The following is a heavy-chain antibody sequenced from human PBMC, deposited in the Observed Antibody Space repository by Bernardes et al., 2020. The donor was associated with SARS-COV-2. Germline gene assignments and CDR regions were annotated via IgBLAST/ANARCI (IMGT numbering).Heavy chain of an antibody. Sequence: GGSLRLSCAASGFTFSNSGMSWVRQAPGKGLEWVSSLNSGGSTFYADSVKGRFTISRDTFKNILYLQLNGLRGEDTAIYYCAKLSCGGACSNFVWHFDFWGRGILVSVSS. V-gene: IGHV3-23*01. CDR2: LNSGGST. CDR1: GFTFSNSG. J-gene: IGHJ2*01. CDR3: AKLSCGGACSNFVWHFDF. D-gene: IGHD2-21*02.